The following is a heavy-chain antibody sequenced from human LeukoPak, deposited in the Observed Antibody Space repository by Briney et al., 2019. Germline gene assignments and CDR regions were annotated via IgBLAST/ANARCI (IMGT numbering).Heavy chain of an antibody. D-gene: IGHD5-18*01. Sequence: SETLSLTCTVSGGSITNYHWSWIRQPPGKGLEWIGHIYYSGSTNYNPSLKSRVTISVDTSKNQFSLKLSSVTAADTAVYYCARQVDTAWDYWGQGTLVTVSS. CDR2: IYYSGST. J-gene: IGHJ4*02. CDR1: GGSITNYH. CDR3: ARQVDTAWDY. V-gene: IGHV4-59*01.